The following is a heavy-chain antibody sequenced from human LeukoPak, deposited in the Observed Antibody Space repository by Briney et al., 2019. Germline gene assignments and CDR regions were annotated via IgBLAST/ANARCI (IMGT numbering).Heavy chain of an antibody. J-gene: IGHJ4*02. CDR1: GFTFSSYS. D-gene: IGHD5-24*01. CDR3: ARLRRDDYDY. Sequence: GGSLRLSCAASGFTFSSYSMNWVRQAPGKGLEWVSSISSSSSYIYYADSVKGRFTISRDNVKNSLYLQMNSLRAEDTAVYYCARLRRDDYDYWGQGTLVTVSS. V-gene: IGHV3-21*01. CDR2: ISSSSSYI.